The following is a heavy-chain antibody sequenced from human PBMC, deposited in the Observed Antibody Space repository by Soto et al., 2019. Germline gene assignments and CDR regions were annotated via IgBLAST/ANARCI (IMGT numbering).Heavy chain of an antibody. CDR2: IVPIYRTA. CDR1: GGTFSSYR. CDR3: VRDSGAKLSSS. V-gene: IGHV1-69*13. D-gene: IGHD6-13*01. J-gene: IGHJ4*02. Sequence: ASVKVSCKASGGTFSSYRINWVRQVPGQGLEWVGGIVPIYRTADYAQKFQGRVTITADESARTSYMELRSLKSQDTAVYYCVRDSGAKLSSSWGQGTLVTVSS.